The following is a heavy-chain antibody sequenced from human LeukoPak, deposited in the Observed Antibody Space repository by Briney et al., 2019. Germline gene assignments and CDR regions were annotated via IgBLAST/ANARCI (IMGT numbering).Heavy chain of an antibody. CDR3: ARHSTSGWNWFDP. J-gene: IGHJ5*02. CDR1: GGSISSYY. V-gene: IGHV4-59*08. D-gene: IGHD6-19*01. CDR2: IYYSGST. Sequence: PSETLSLTCTVSGGSISSYYWSWIRQPPGKRLEWIGYIYYSGSTNYSPSLKSRVTISVDTSKNQFSLKLTSVTAADTAVYYCARHSTSGWNWFDPWGQETLVTVSS.